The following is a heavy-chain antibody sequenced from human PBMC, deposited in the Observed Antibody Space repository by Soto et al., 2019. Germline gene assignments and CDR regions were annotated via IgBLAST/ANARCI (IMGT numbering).Heavy chain of an antibody. D-gene: IGHD3-9*01. V-gene: IGHV3-30*18. CDR3: AKGGYYDMLTGIGPFDY. CDR1: GFTFSSYA. Sequence: QVQLVESGGGVVQPGRSLRLSCAASGFTFSSYAMHWVRQAPGKGLEWVAFMSYDGSKTYYADSVKGRFTISRDNSKNTVYLQMNSLRAEYTAVYYCAKGGYYDMLTGIGPFDYWGQGTLVTVSS. CDR2: MSYDGSKT. J-gene: IGHJ4*02.